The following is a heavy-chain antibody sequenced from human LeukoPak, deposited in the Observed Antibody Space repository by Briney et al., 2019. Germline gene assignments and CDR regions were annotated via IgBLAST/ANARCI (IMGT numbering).Heavy chain of an antibody. Sequence: PSETLSLTCTVSGGSISSSSYYWGWIRQPPGKGLEWIRSIYYSGSTYYNPSLKSRVTISVDTSKNQFSLKLSSVTAADTAVYYCASLPRRVADRTNDSSGPWGQGTLVTVSS. CDR1: GGSISSSSYY. CDR2: IYYSGST. V-gene: IGHV4-39*07. CDR3: ASLPRRVADRTNDSSGP. D-gene: IGHD3-22*01. J-gene: IGHJ4*02.